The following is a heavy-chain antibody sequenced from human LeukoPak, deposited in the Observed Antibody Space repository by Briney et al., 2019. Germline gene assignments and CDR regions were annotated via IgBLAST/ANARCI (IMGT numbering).Heavy chain of an antibody. Sequence: GGSLRLSCVVSGFTFSSFEMNWVRQAAGRGLEWVSYISSSGSTLYYADSVKGRFSISRDNAKNSLYLQMNSLRAEDTAVYYCVRGLDYNVAWVSWGQGTLVTVSS. V-gene: IGHV3-48*03. CDR1: GFTFSSFE. J-gene: IGHJ5*02. D-gene: IGHD3-10*01. CDR2: ISSSGSTL. CDR3: VRGLDYNVAWVS.